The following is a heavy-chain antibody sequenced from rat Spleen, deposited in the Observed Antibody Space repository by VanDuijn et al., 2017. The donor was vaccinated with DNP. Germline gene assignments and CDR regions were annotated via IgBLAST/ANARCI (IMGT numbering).Heavy chain of an antibody. CDR3: ARSMGA. D-gene: IGHD1-7*01. V-gene: IGHV2-6*01. CDR2: ISSGGST. Sequence: QVQLKESGPGLVQPSQTLSLTCTVSGFSLTSYTVSWVRQPPGQGLAWIAAISSGGSTYYNSAFKSRLRISRDTSKSQVFLKMNSLQTEDTAMYFCARSMGAWGQGTLVTVSS. J-gene: IGHJ3*01. CDR1: GFSLTSYT.